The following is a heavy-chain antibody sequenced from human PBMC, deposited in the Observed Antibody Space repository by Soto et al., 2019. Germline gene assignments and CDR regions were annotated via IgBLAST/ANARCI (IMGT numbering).Heavy chain of an antibody. D-gene: IGHD2-15*01. Sequence: HPGGSLRLSCAASGFTFSSYGMHWFRQAPGKGLEWVAVISYDGSNKYYADSVKGRFTISRDNSKNTLYLQMNSLRAEDTAVYYCAKDRARDCGGGSCYSIFDDRCQGTLVTVSS. V-gene: IGHV3-30*18. CDR2: ISYDGSNK. J-gene: IGHJ4*02. CDR3: AKDRARDCGGGSCYSIFDD. CDR1: GFTFSSYG.